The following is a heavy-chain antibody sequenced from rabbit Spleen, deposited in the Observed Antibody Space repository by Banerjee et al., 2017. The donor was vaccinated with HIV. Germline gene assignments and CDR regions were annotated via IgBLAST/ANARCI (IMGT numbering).Heavy chain of an antibody. CDR1: GFSLDSDYV. CDR2: IYAGSSGST. Sequence: QEHLGESGGGLVQPEGSLTLTCTASGFSLDSDYVMCWVRQAPGTGLEWIACIYAGSSGSTYYASWAKGRFTISKPSSTTVTLQMTSLTVADTATYFCARDTGSIFSSYVMDLWGPGTLVTVS. CDR3: ARDTGSIFSSYVMDL. V-gene: IGHV1S45*01. D-gene: IGHD7-1*01. J-gene: IGHJ6*01.